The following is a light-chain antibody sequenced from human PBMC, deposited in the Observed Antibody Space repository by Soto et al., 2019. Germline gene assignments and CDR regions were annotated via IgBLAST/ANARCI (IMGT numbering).Light chain of an antibody. CDR2: EVI. CDR1: SSDVGGYNF. Sequence: QSVLTQPASVSGSRGQSITISCTGTSSDVGGYNFVSWYQQHPGKAPKFMIYEVINRPSGVSNRFSGSKSGNPASLTISGLQAEDEADYYCSSYTNNKTWVFGGGTQLTV. CDR3: SSYTNNKTWV. J-gene: IGLJ3*02. V-gene: IGLV2-14*01.